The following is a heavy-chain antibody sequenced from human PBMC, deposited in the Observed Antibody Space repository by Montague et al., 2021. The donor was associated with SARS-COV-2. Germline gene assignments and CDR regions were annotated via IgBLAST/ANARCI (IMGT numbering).Heavy chain of an antibody. V-gene: IGHV4-39*02. CDR3: ARPGSVSGWFYFDD. D-gene: IGHD6-19*01. Sequence: SETLSLTCIVSGESIDRDTYEWGWIRQSPGKGLEWIGSLSSSGSTYYNPSLRSRVTISMDTSKNHFSLKVNSVTATDTAVYFCARPGSVSGWFYFDDWGQGTLVSVSS. CDR2: LSSSGST. CDR1: GESIDRDTYE. J-gene: IGHJ4*02.